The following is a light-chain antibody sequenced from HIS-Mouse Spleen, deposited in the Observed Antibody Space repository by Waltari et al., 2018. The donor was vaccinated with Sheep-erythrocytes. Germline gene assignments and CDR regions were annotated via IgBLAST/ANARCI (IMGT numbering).Light chain of an antibody. Sequence: SYELTQPPSVSVSPGQTASITCSGDKLGDKYACWYQQKPGQSPVLVIYQDSKRPSGLPERFSGSNCGNTATLTISGTQAMDEADYYCQAWDSSTAVVFGGGTKLTVL. CDR1: KLGDKY. CDR3: QAWDSSTAVV. CDR2: QDS. V-gene: IGLV3-1*01. J-gene: IGLJ2*01.